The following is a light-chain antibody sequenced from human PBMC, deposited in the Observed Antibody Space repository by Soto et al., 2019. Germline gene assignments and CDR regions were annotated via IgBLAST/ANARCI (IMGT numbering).Light chain of an antibody. CDR2: EVS. Sequence: QSALTKPASVSGSPGQSITISCTGTSSDIGGYNYVSWYQQHPGKAPKLMIYEVSNRPSGVSNRFSGSKSGNTASLTISGLQAEDEADYYCSSYTSSNTRYVFGTGTKLTVL. CDR1: SSDIGGYNY. J-gene: IGLJ1*01. CDR3: SSYTSSNTRYV. V-gene: IGLV2-14*01.